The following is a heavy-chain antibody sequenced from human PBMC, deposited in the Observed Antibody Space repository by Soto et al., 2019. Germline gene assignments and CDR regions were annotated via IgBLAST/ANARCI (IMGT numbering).Heavy chain of an antibody. CDR1: GFTFSNAW. J-gene: IGHJ4*02. D-gene: IGHD4-17*01. Sequence: EVQLVESGGGLVKPGGSLRLSCVASGFTFSNAWMSWVRQAPGKGLEWVGRIKSKTDGGTTDYAAPVKGRFTISRDDSKNTLYLQMNSLKTEDTAVYYCTTDLDGDDPQYYFDYWGQGTLVTVSS. CDR3: TTDLDGDDPQYYFDY. CDR2: IKSKTDGGTT. V-gene: IGHV3-15*01.